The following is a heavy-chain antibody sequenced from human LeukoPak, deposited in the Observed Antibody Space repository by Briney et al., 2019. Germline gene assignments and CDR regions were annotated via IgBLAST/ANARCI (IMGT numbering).Heavy chain of an antibody. J-gene: IGHJ4*02. CDR2: IYTSGST. CDR3: ARDLGYDSSGYHY. CDR1: GDSFSTSY. Sequence: SETLSLTCAVSGDSFSTSYWTWIRQPAGKGLEWIGRIYTSGSTNYNPSLKSRVTMSIDTSKKQFSLKLSCVTAADTAVYYCARDLGYDSSGYHYWGQGTLVTVSS. D-gene: IGHD3-22*01. V-gene: IGHV4-4*07.